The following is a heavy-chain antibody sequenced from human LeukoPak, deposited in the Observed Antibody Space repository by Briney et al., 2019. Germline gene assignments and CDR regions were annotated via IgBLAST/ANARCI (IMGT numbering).Heavy chain of an antibody. J-gene: IGHJ4*02. V-gene: IGHV1-69*13. CDR1: GGTLSSYA. D-gene: IGHD6-13*01. CDR3: ARALGYSSSWYLFDY. CDR2: IIPIFGTA. Sequence: GASVKVSCKASGGTLSSYAISWVRQAPGQGLEWMGGIIPIFGTANYAQKFQGRVTITADESTSTAYMELSSLRSEDTAVYYCARALGYSSSWYLFDYWGQGTLVTVSS.